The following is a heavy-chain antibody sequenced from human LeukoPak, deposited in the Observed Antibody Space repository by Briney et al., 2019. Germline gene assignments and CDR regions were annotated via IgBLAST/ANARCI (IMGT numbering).Heavy chain of an antibody. D-gene: IGHD4-17*01. Sequence: GGSLRLSCAASGFTFSSYAMSWVRQAPGKGLEWVSAISSSGGSTYYADSVKGRFTISRDNSKNTLYLQMNSLRAEDTALYYCAKDLRGTVTTGYWGQGTLVTVSS. CDR2: ISSSGGST. J-gene: IGHJ4*02. CDR3: AKDLRGTVTTGY. V-gene: IGHV3-23*01. CDR1: GFTFSSYA.